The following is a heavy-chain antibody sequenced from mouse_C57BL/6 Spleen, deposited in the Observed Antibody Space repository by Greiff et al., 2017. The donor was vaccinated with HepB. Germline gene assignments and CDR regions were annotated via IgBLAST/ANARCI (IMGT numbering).Heavy chain of an antibody. CDR2: IDPETGGT. CDR1: GYTFTDYE. D-gene: IGHD3-3*01. V-gene: IGHV1-15*01. CDR3: TRSEAVPSSFDY. J-gene: IGHJ2*01. Sequence: QVQLQQSGAELVRPGASVTLSCKASGYTFTDYEMHWVKQTPVHGLEWIGAIDPETGGTAYNQKFKGKAILTADKSSSTAYMELRSLTSEDSAVYYCTRSEAVPSSFDYWGQGTTLTVSS.